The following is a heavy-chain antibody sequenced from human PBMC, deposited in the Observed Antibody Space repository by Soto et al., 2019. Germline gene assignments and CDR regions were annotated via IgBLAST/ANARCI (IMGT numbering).Heavy chain of an antibody. J-gene: IGHJ6*02. V-gene: IGHV4-59*08. CDR2: IYYSGST. Sequence: PSETLSLTCTVSGGSISSYYWSWIRQPPGKGLEWIGYIYYSGSTNYNPSLKSRVTISVDTSKNQFSLKLSSVTAADTAVYYCARHTPLYYDILYYGMDVWGQGTTVTVSS. CDR3: ARHTPLYYDILYYGMDV. CDR1: GGSISSYY. D-gene: IGHD3-9*01.